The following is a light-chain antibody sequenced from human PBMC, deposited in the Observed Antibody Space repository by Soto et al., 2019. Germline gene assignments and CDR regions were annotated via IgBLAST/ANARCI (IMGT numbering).Light chain of an antibody. J-gene: IGKJ1*01. Sequence: EIVMTQSPATLSVSPGARAPLSCRARQSVSSYLAWNQQQPGQAPRLLIYGASTRATGVPARFSGSGSGTDFTLTISSLKSEDFAVYSCQQYNIWPPWTFGQGTKVDIK. CDR2: GAS. CDR3: QQYNIWPPWT. CDR1: QSVSSY. V-gene: IGKV3-15*01.